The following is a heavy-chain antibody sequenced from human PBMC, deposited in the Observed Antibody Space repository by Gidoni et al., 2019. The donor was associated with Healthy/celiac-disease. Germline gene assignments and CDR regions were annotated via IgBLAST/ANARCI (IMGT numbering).Heavy chain of an antibody. CDR2: IIPIFGTA. J-gene: IGHJ3*02. CDR3: ARAFDIVVVVAATGAFDI. D-gene: IGHD2-15*01. V-gene: IGHV1-69*01. Sequence: QVQLVQSGAEVKKPGSSVKVSCKASGGTFSSYAISWVRQAPGQGLEWMGGIIPIFGTANYAQKFQGRVTITADESTSTAYMELSSLRSEDTAVYYCARAFDIVVVVAATGAFDIWGQGTMVTVSS. CDR1: GGTFSSYA.